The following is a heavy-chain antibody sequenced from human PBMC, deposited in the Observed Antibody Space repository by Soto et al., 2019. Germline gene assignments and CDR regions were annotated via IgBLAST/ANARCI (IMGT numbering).Heavy chain of an antibody. CDR3: ARSVVRDAFDI. CDR1: GYSISSGYY. Sequence: QVQLQESGPGLVKPSETLSLTCAVSGYSISSGYYWGWIRQPPGKGLEWIGSIYHSGSTYYNPSLKSRVTISVDTSKNQFSLKLSSVTAADTAVYYCARSVVRDAFDIWGQGTMVTVSS. V-gene: IGHV4-38-2*01. CDR2: IYHSGST. D-gene: IGHD3-10*01. J-gene: IGHJ3*02.